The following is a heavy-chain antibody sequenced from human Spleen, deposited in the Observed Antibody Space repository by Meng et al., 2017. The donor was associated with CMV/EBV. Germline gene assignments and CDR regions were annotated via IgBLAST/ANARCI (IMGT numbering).Heavy chain of an antibody. CDR1: GFTFSSYS. Sequence: GESLKISCAASGFTFSSYSMHWVRQAPGQGLEWMGWINPNSGGTNYAQKFQGRVTMTRNTSISTAYMELSSLRSEDTAVYYCARGRANIAAAGRVWFDPWGQGTLVTVSS. CDR3: ARGRANIAAAGRVWFDP. CDR2: INPNSGGT. V-gene: IGHV1-2*02. D-gene: IGHD6-13*01. J-gene: IGHJ5*02.